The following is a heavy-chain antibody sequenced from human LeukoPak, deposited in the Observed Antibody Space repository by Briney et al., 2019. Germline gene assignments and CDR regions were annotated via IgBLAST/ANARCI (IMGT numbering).Heavy chain of an antibody. J-gene: IGHJ6*02. CDR3: ARQKWEQQGRDYYFSGLDV. CDR1: IGSISSSKW. V-gene: IGHV4-4*02. D-gene: IGHD1/OR15-1a*01. Sequence: SETLSLTCSVSIGSISSSKWWSWVRQSPVKGLEWIGEIYHYGTTNYNPSFTSRVTMSVDRSRNQFSLKLTPVTAADTAVYYCARQKWEQQGRDYYFSGLDVWGPGTTVIVSS. CDR2: IYHYGTT.